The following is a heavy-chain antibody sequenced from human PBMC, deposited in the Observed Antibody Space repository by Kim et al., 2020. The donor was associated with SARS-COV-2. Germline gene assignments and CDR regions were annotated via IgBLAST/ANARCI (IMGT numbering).Heavy chain of an antibody. Sequence: GGSLRLSCAASGFTFGDYGMSWVRQAPGKGLEWVSGINWNGGSTGYADSVKGRFTISSDNAKNSLYLQMNSLRAEDTALYYCARGRKQWLTYYYYYGMDVWGQGTTGTVSS. V-gene: IGHV3-20*04. CDR2: INWNGGST. CDR3: ARGRKQWLTYYYYYGMDV. D-gene: IGHD6-19*01. CDR1: GFTFGDYG. J-gene: IGHJ6*02.